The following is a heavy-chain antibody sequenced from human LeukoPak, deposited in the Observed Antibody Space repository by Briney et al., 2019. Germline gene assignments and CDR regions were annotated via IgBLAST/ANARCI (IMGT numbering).Heavy chain of an antibody. CDR2: ISSSSTYV. V-gene: IGHV3-21*01. D-gene: IGHD5-18*01. CDR1: GFTFSSYS. J-gene: IGHJ4*02. CDR3: ARDLRDSYGFFAFDY. Sequence: GGSLRLSCAASGFTFSSYSMSWVRQAPGKGLEWVSSISSSSTYVYYADSVKGRFTISRDNAKISLYLQMNSLGAEDTAVYYCARDLRDSYGFFAFDYWGQETLVTVSS.